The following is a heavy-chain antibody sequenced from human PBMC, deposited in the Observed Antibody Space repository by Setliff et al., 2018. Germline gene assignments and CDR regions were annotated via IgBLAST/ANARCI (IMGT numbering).Heavy chain of an antibody. CDR1: GGSFSGYY. V-gene: IGHV4-34*01. Sequence: SETLSLTCAVYGGSFSGYYWSWVRQPPGKGLEWIGEIYHSGSTNYNPSLKSRVTISVDTSKNQFSLKLSSVTAADTAVYYCARDRQYCSSPTCYSSYFYYYGMDVWGQGTTVTVSS. D-gene: IGHD2-2*02. CDR2: IYHSGST. J-gene: IGHJ6*02. CDR3: ARDRQYCSSPTCYSSYFYYYGMDV.